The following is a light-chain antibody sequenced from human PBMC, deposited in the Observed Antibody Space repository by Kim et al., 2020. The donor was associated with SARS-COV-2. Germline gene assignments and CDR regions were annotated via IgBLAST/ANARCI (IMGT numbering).Light chain of an antibody. CDR1: EIVTGAD. Sequence: AQGERATLFCTTREIVTGADLAWYQQKPGQAPRLLIYGSAIRAAGIPDRFSGSGSGTEFELTISRVEPEDFAMYYCQQFGTLPFAFGPGTKVDIK. V-gene: IGKV3-20*01. J-gene: IGKJ3*01. CDR3: QQFGTLPFA. CDR2: GSA.